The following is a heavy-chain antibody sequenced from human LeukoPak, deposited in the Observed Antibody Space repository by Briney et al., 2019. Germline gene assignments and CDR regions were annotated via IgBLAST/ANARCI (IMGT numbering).Heavy chain of an antibody. Sequence: GGSLRLSCAASGFSFSSYAMYWVRQAPGKGLEYVSAIGKNGVSRYYANSVRGRFTISRDNSKNTLYLQMSSLRADDSAVFYCARDWHFDLWGQGTVVTVSS. CDR3: ARDWHFDL. V-gene: IGHV3-64*01. J-gene: IGHJ3*01. CDR1: GFSFSSYA. CDR2: IGKNGVSR.